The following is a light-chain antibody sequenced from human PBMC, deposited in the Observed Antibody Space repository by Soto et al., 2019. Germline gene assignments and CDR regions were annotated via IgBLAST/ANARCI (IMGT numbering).Light chain of an antibody. CDR2: DTS. J-gene: IGKJ1*01. CDR1: QRLSSW. Sequence: DLQMTQSPSILSASVGDRVIITCRASQRLSSWLAWYQQKPGQAPKLLIFDTSNLASGVPSRFSGSGSGTEFTLTISSLHPDDFATYYCQQYDDYWTFGQGTKVGIK. CDR3: QQYDDYWT. V-gene: IGKV1-5*01.